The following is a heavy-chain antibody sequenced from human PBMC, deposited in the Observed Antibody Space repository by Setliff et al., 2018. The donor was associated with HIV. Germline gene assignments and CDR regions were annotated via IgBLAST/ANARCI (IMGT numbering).Heavy chain of an antibody. J-gene: IGHJ5*01. V-gene: IGHV3-74*03. CDR2: INSDGSTV. D-gene: IGHD6-13*01. CDR1: GGSISSNW. Sequence: ETLSLTCAVSGGSISSNWWSWVRQSPGKGLEWVARINSDGSTVEHAGAVKGRLTISRDNARNTLYLEMNSLRVEDAAMYYCVRVAGFSSSWFAYWGQGTLVTVSS. CDR3: VRVAGFSSSWFAY.